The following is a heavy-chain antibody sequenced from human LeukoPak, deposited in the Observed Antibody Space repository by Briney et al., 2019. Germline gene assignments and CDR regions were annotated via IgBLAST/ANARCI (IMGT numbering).Heavy chain of an antibody. D-gene: IGHD3-16*01. J-gene: IGHJ4*02. CDR1: GGSISSYY. CDR2: IYYSGST. V-gene: IGHV4-59*01. CDR3: ARGPPYDGSGRHLDY. Sequence: SETLSLTCTVSGGSISSYYWSWIRQPPGKGLEWIGYIYYSGSTNYNPSLKSRATLPVDKSKNQFSRKLSSGTAADTAFYYCARGPPYDGSGRHLDYWRQGTLVTVPP.